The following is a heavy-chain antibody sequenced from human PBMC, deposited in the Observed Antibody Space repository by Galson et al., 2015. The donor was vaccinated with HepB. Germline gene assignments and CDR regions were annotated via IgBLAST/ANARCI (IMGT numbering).Heavy chain of an antibody. Sequence: SLRLSCAASGFTFSSYSMNWVRQAPGKGLEWVSYISSSSSTIYYADSVKGRFTISRDNAKNSLYLQMNSLRAEDTAVYYCASDNCGGDCSTASYFDYWGQGTLVTVSS. CDR2: ISSSSSTI. D-gene: IGHD2-21*02. CDR1: GFTFSSYS. CDR3: ASDNCGGDCSTASYFDY. V-gene: IGHV3-48*01. J-gene: IGHJ4*02.